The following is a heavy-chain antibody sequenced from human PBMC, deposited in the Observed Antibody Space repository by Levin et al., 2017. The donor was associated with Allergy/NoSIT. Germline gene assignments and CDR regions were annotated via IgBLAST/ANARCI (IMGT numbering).Heavy chain of an antibody. D-gene: IGHD2-15*01. CDR2: ISAYNGNT. V-gene: IGHV1-18*01. CDR3: ARHRSPVVVAARAGAFDI. Sequence: VASVKVSCKASGYTFTSYGISWVRQAPGQGLEWRGWISAYNGNTNYAQKLQGRVTMTTDTSTSTAYMELRSLRSDDTAVYYCARHRSPVVVAARAGAFDIWGQGTMVTVSS. J-gene: IGHJ3*02. CDR1: GYTFTSYG.